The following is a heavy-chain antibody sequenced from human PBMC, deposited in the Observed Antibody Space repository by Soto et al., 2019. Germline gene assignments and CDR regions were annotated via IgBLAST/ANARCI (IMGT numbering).Heavy chain of an antibody. CDR3: ARDFSSSWLDY. Sequence: PGGSLRLSCAASGFTFSSYEMNWVRQAPGKGLEWVSYISSSGSTIYYADSVKGRFTISRDNAKNSLYLQMNSLRAEDTAVYYCARDFSSSWLDYWGQGTLVTVSS. CDR2: ISSSGSTI. CDR1: GFTFSSYE. D-gene: IGHD6-13*01. V-gene: IGHV3-48*03. J-gene: IGHJ4*02.